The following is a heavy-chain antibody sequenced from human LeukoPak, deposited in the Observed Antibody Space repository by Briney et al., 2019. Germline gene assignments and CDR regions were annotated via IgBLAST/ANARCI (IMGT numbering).Heavy chain of an antibody. Sequence: PGGSLRLSCAASDFSFTTYAMHWVRQAPGKGLEWVSGISWNSGSIGYADSVKGRFTISRDNAKNSLYLQMNSLRAEDTALYYCAKDISYYYDSSGYLFDYWGQGTLVTVSS. V-gene: IGHV3-9*01. D-gene: IGHD3-22*01. CDR1: DFSFTTYA. CDR3: AKDISYYYDSSGYLFDY. CDR2: ISWNSGSI. J-gene: IGHJ4*02.